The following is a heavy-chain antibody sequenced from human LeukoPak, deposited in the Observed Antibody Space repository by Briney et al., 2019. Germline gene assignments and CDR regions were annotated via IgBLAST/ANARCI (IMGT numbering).Heavy chain of an antibody. J-gene: IGHJ4*02. CDR2: INPNSGGT. D-gene: IGHD4-23*01. CDR3: ARGYGGADIDY. Sequence: ASVKVSCKASAYTFTGYYLHWVRQAPGQRLEWMGWINPNSGGTNYALKFQGRVTMTRGTSISTAYMELSRLRSDDTAVYYCARGYGGADIDYWGQGTLVTVSS. CDR1: AYTFTGYY. V-gene: IGHV1-2*02.